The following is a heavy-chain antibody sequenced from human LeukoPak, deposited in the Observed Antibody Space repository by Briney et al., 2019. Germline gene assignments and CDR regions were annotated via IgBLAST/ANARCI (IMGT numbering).Heavy chain of an antibody. D-gene: IGHD6-13*01. V-gene: IGHV3-7*01. CDR2: IGGDGGKK. Sequence: PTGGSLRLSCAASGLTFSTHWMTWVRQAPGKGLEWLANIGGDGGKKFYVDSVKGRFTISRDNAKNSLYLQMNSLRAEDTAVYYCARDGSSSWYVALYGWDYFDYWGQGTLVTVSS. CDR1: GLTFSTHW. J-gene: IGHJ4*02. CDR3: ARDGSSSWYVALYGWDYFDY.